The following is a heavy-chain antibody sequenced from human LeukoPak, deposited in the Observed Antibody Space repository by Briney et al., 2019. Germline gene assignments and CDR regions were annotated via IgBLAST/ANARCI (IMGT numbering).Heavy chain of an antibody. CDR3: ARNYYDSSGYYRYFDY. V-gene: IGHV4-30-2*01. Sequence: TPSLTCAVSCGSISSGGYSWSSIRQPPRKGLEWIGYIYHSGSTYYNPSLKSRGTISVDRSKNQFSLKLSSVTAADTAVYYCARNYYDSSGYYRYFDYWGQGTLVTVSS. CDR2: IYHSGST. D-gene: IGHD3-22*01. CDR1: CGSISSGGYS. J-gene: IGHJ4*02.